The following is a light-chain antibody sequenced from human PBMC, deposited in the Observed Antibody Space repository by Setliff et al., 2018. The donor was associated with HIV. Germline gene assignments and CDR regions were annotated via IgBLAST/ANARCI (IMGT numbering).Light chain of an antibody. Sequence: QSALTQPASVSGSPGQSITISCTGTSGDVGGYSHVSWYQQHPGKAPKLIIYEVRNRPPGVSNRFSGSKSGNTASLTISGLQAEDEADYYCSSYAITNTLPFGTGTKVTVL. CDR2: EVR. V-gene: IGLV2-14*01. CDR3: SSYAITNTLP. J-gene: IGLJ1*01. CDR1: SGDVGGYSH.